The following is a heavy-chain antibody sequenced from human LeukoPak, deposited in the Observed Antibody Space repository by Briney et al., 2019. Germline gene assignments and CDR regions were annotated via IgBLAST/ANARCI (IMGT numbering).Heavy chain of an antibody. J-gene: IGHJ3*02. Sequence: SETLSLTCTVSGGSISSGGYYWSWIRQHPGKGLEWIGYIYYSGSTYYNPSLKSRVTISVDTSKNQFSLKLSSVTAADTAVYYCARGNAQYDAFDIWGQGTVVTVSS. V-gene: IGHV4-31*03. CDR3: ARGNAQYDAFDI. CDR2: IYYSGST. D-gene: IGHD4-11*01. CDR1: GGSISSGGYY.